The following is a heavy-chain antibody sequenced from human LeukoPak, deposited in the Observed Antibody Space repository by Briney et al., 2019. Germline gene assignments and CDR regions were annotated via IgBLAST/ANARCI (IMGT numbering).Heavy chain of an antibody. D-gene: IGHD2-2*02. Sequence: GGSLRLSCAASGFTFSSYGMSWVRQAPGKGLEWVSAISGSGGSTYYADSVKGRFTISRDNSKNTLYLQMNSLRVEDTAAYYCAKDRSDIVVVPSAILDVWGKGTTVTISS. CDR2: ISGSGGST. CDR1: GFTFSSYG. J-gene: IGHJ6*04. CDR3: AKDRSDIVVVPSAILDV. V-gene: IGHV3-23*01.